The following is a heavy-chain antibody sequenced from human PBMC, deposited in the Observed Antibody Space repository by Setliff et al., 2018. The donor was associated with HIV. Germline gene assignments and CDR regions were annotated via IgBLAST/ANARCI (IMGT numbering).Heavy chain of an antibody. CDR1: GYTFTSYA. J-gene: IGHJ4*02. CDR2: INAGNGNT. V-gene: IGHV1-3*03. Sequence: ASVKVSCKASGYTFTSYALHWVRQAPGQRLEWMGWINAGNGNTKYSREFQGRVTITRDTSASTAYMELSSLRSDNMAVYYCARGEGITIFGVLTLFDYWGQGTLVTVSS. D-gene: IGHD3-3*01. CDR3: ARGEGITIFGVLTLFDY.